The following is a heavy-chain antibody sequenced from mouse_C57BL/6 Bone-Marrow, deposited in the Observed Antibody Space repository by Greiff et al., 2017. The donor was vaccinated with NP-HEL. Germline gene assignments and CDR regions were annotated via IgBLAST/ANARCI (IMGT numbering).Heavy chain of an antibody. CDR3: ARRGGSSYSWYIDV. V-gene: IGHV1-55*01. J-gene: IGHJ1*03. Sequence: VQLQQPGAELVKPGASVTMSCKASGYTFTSYWITWVKQRPGQGLEWIGDIYPGSGSTNYNEKFTSKATLTVDTSSSTAYMQLSSLTAEDSAVYYCARRGGSSYSWYIDVWGTGTTVTVSS. CDR2: IYPGSGST. CDR1: GYTFTSYW. D-gene: IGHD1-1*01.